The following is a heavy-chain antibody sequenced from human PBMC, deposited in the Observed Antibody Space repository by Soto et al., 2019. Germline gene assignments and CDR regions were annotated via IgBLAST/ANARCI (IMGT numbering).Heavy chain of an antibody. Sequence: RASVKVSCKASGYTFTSYGISWVRQAPGQGLEWMGWISAYNGNTNYAQKLQGRVTMTTDTSTSTAYMELRSLRSDDTAVYYCASGATVVTRRYYYYYGMDVWGQGTTVTVSS. V-gene: IGHV1-18*01. CDR1: GYTFTSYG. J-gene: IGHJ6*02. D-gene: IGHD4-17*01. CDR2: ISAYNGNT. CDR3: ASGATVVTRRYYYYYGMDV.